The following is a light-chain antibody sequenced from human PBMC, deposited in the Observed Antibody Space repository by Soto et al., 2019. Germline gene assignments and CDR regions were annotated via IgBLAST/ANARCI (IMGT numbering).Light chain of an antibody. CDR3: QQVSSFPYT. J-gene: IGKJ2*01. Sequence: DIQMTQSPSSVSASVGDTVTITCRASQGLGTWLAWHQQKPGKAAKLLLYGATNLQSGVPSRFSGCGSGTDFTLTISGLQPEDFATYYCQQVSSFPYTIGQGTKLEIK. CDR2: GAT. V-gene: IGKV1-12*01. CDR1: QGLGTW.